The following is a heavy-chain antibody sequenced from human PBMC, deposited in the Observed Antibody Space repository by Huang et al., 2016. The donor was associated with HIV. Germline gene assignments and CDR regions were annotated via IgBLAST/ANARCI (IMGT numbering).Heavy chain of an antibody. V-gene: IGHV1-69*10. Sequence: VQLVQSGAEVKRPGTSVKISCKASGGSFNSLAFNWVRQAPGQGLQYMGGIGPLFSVTNYAWKFRVRLSISADKSTSTFFMELRGLTSEDTAVFFCAREGQTWYGKPIAAFEIWGQGTSVIVSP. CDR3: AREGQTWYGKPIAAFEI. J-gene: IGHJ3*02. CDR2: IGPLFSVT. CDR1: GGSFNSLA. D-gene: IGHD6-13*01.